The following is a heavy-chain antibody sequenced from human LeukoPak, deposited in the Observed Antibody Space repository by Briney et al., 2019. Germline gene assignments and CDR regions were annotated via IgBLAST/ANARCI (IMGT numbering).Heavy chain of an antibody. CDR2: INPNSGGT. Sequence: GASVKVSCKASGYTFTGYYKQRVRQAPGQGLEWMGWINPNSGGTNYAQKFQGRVTMTRDTSISTAYMELSRLRSDDTAVYYCARNKQLVPGLRPNYYYYMDVWGKGTTVTVSS. CDR3: ARNKQLVPGLRPNYYYYMDV. J-gene: IGHJ6*03. V-gene: IGHV1-2*02. D-gene: IGHD6-6*01. CDR1: GYTFTGYY.